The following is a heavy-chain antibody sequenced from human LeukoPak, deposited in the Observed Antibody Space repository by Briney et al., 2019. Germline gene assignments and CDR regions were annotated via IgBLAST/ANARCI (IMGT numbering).Heavy chain of an antibody. CDR2: ITGSGSTT. V-gene: IGHV3-23*01. D-gene: IGHD6-13*01. CDR1: GFTVSSNY. CDR3: AKDLAVAAAGKYYYYMDV. Sequence: GGSLRLSCAASGFTVSSNYMSWVRQAPRQGLEWVSGITGSGSTTYYADSVKGRFTISRDNSKNTLYVQMNSLRAEDTAVYYCAKDLAVAAAGKYYYYMDVWGKGTTVTVSS. J-gene: IGHJ6*03.